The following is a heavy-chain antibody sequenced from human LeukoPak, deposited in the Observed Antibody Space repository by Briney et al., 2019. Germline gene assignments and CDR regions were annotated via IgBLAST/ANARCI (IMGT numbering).Heavy chain of an antibody. Sequence: PGRSLRLSCAASGFTFDDYAMHWVRQAPGKGLEWVSGISWNSGSIGYADSVKGRFTISRDNAKNSLYLQMNSLRAEDTALYYCAKDAQYSSGWYSDWGQGTLVTVSS. CDR1: GFTFDDYA. V-gene: IGHV3-9*01. D-gene: IGHD6-19*01. CDR3: AKDAQYSSGWYSD. J-gene: IGHJ4*02. CDR2: ISWNSGSI.